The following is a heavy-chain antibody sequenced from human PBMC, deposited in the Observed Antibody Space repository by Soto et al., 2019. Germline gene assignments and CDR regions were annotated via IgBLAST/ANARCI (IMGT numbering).Heavy chain of an antibody. V-gene: IGHV4-4*07. Sequence: LSLTCTVSGASISGFYWSWIRKSAGKGLEWIGRIYATGTTDYNPSLKSRVMMSVDTSKKQFSLKLRSVTAADTAVYYCVRDGTKTLREGFDPWGQGISVTVSS. CDR3: VRDGTKTLREGFDP. CDR1: GASISGFY. D-gene: IGHD1-1*01. J-gene: IGHJ5*02. CDR2: IYATGTT.